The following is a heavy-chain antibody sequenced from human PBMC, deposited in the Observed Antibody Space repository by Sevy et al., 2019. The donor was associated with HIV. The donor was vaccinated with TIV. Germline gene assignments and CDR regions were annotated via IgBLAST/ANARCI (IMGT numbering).Heavy chain of an antibody. CDR1: GGSVSSGSYY. J-gene: IGHJ3*02. CDR2: IYYSGST. CDR3: ARDDPVMNAFDI. Sequence: SQTLSLTCTVSGGSVSSGSYYWSWIRQPPGKGLEWIGYIYYSGSTNYNPSLKSRVTKSLDTSKDHFSLKMTSVTTADTAVYYCARDDPVMNAFDIWGQGTMVTVSS. V-gene: IGHV4-61*03. D-gene: IGHD3-16*01.